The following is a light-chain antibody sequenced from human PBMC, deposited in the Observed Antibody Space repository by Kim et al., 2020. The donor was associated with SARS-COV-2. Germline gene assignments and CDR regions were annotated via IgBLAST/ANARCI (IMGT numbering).Light chain of an antibody. CDR2: DVN. CDR1: SSDVGAYNY. Sequence: GQSITISCTGTSSDVGAYNYVSWYQHHPGKAPNLIIYDVNNRPSGASYRFSGSKSGNTASLTISGLQAEDEADYYCTSHTTGAARVFGGGTQLTVL. J-gene: IGLJ3*02. V-gene: IGLV2-14*03. CDR3: TSHTTGAARV.